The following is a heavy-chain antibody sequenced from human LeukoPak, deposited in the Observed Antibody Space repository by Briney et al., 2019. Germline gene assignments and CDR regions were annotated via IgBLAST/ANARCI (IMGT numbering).Heavy chain of an antibody. CDR3: ARAGPGSGWYFDY. CDR1: GYTFTSYG. CDR2: ISPYNGNT. D-gene: IGHD6-19*01. J-gene: IGHJ4*02. V-gene: IGHV1-18*01. Sequence: ASVKVSCKASGYTFTSYGITWGRRAPGQGLEWMGWISPYNGNTRYAQKFQGRVAMTTDTSTTTAYMELRGLRFNDTAVYYCARAGPGSGWYFDYWGQGTLVTVSS.